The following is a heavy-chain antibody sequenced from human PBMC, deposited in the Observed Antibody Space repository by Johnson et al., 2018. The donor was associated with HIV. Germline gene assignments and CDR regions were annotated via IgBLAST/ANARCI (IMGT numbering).Heavy chain of an antibody. D-gene: IGHD6-13*01. Sequence: EQLVESGGGLVQPGRSLRLSCAASGFTFSSYVMHWVRQAPGKGLEWVANIKQDGSEKFYVYTVKGRFTISRDNSKNTLYLQMNSLRAEDTAVYYCARESVALVAFDIWGQGTMVTVSS. CDR1: GFTFSSYV. V-gene: IGHV3-7*01. CDR3: ARESVALVAFDI. CDR2: IKQDGSEK. J-gene: IGHJ3*02.